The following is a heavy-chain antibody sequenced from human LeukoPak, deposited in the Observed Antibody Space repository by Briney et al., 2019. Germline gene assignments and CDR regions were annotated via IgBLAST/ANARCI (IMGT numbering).Heavy chain of an antibody. V-gene: IGHV3-23*01. CDR1: GFTFSSYA. D-gene: IGHD3-9*01. J-gene: IGHJ4*01. CDR2: ISGSGGST. Sequence: GGSLRLSCAASGFTFSSYAMSWVRQAPGKGLEWVSSISGSGGSTYYADSVKGRFTTSRDNSKNTLYLQMNSLRDEDTAVYYCTTERYFDPVTGYSPFDSWGQGTLVTVSS. CDR3: TTERYFDPVTGYSPFDS.